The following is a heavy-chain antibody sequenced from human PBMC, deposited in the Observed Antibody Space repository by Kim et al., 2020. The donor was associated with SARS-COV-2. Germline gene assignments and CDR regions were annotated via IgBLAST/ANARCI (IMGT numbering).Heavy chain of an antibody. V-gene: IGHV5-10-1*01. CDR2: INPFDSYT. Sequence: GESLKISCKGSGYSFTSYWISWVRQMPGKGLEWMGKINPFDSYTDYSPSFQGHVTFSYDKTISTAYLQWSSVKASDTAMYYCARHFADFWGGGMDVWGQG. CDR1: GYSFTSYW. CDR3: ARHFADFWGGGMDV. D-gene: IGHD3-3*01. J-gene: IGHJ6*02.